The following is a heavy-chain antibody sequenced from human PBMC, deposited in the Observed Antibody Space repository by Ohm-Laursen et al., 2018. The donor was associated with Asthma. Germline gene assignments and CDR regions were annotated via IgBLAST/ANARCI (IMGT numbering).Heavy chain of an antibody. CDR3: ARGQGSGDISGSDPFDL. CDR2: IYNGGST. CDR1: GITVSVNY. Sequence: SLRLSCTASGITVSVNYMSWVRQAPRKGLEWVPVIYNGGSTYHADSVRGRFTISRDNSKNTLYLQMSSLRGDDTAVYYCARGQGSGDISGSDPFDLWGQGTTVIVSS. D-gene: IGHD3-10*01. V-gene: IGHV3-53*01. J-gene: IGHJ3*01.